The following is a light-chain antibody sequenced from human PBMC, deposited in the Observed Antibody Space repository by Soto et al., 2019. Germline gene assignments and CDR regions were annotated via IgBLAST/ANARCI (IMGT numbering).Light chain of an antibody. J-gene: IGKJ1*01. Sequence: EIVMTQSPATLSVSPGERATLSCRASQSVSSNLAWYQQKPGQAPRLLIYGASTRATGIPARFSGRGSGTEFTLTISSLQSEDFAVYYCQQYYDRAPWTFGQGTKVDIK. CDR2: GAS. V-gene: IGKV3-15*01. CDR3: QQYYDRAPWT. CDR1: QSVSSN.